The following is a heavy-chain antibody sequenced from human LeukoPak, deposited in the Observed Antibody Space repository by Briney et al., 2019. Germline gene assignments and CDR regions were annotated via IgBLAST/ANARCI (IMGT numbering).Heavy chain of an antibody. CDR2: IYSGGST. CDR3: ARSSIAARPPDY. D-gene: IGHD6-6*01. CDR1: GFTVSSNY. J-gene: IGHJ4*02. Sequence: GGSLRLSCAASGFTVSSNYMSWVRQAPGKGLEWVSVIYSGGSTYYSDSVKGRLTISRDNSRNTLYLSMNSLRAEDTAVYYCARSSIAARPPDYWGQGALVTVSS. V-gene: IGHV3-53*01.